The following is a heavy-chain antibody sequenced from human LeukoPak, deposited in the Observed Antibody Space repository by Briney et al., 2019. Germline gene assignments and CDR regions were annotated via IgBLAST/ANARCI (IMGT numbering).Heavy chain of an antibody. V-gene: IGHV4-4*07. CDR1: GDSISYHY. Sequence: SETLSLTCTVSGDSISYHYWSWIRQPAGKGLEWIGRIYSSASANYNPSLKSRVTMSLDTSKNQFSLNLTSVTAADTAVYYCARAGVVPAAMQAQPETCDAFDIWGQGTMVTVSS. J-gene: IGHJ3*02. CDR2: IYSSASA. D-gene: IGHD2-2*01. CDR3: ARAGVVPAAMQAQPETCDAFDI.